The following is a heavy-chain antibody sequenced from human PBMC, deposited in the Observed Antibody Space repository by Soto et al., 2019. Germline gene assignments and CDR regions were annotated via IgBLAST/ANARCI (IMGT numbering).Heavy chain of an antibody. CDR2: ISGSGSTI. Sequence: GGSLRLSCAASGFTFSSYAVSWVRQAPGKGPEWISSISGSGSTIYYADSVKGRFTISRDNSKNTLYLQMSSLRAEDTGIYFCAKVPAPYRYYFDYWGQGTLVTVSS. CDR3: AKVPAPYRYYFDY. V-gene: IGHV3-23*01. D-gene: IGHD3-16*02. CDR1: GFTFSSYA. J-gene: IGHJ4*02.